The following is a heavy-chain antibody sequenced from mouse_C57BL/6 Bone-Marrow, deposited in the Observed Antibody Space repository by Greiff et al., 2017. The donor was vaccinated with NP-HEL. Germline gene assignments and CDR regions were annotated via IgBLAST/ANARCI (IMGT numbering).Heavy chain of an antibody. J-gene: IGHJ2*01. CDR1: GYTFTSYW. V-gene: IGHV1-59*01. CDR3: ARGKFYYDYADY. Sequence: VKLQQPGAELVRPGTSVKLSCKASGYTFTSYWMHWVKQRPGQGLEWIGVIDPSDSYTNYNQKFKGKATLTVDTSSSTAYMQLSSLTSEDSAVYYCARGKFYYDYADYWGQGTTLTVSS. CDR2: IDPSDSYT. D-gene: IGHD2-4*01.